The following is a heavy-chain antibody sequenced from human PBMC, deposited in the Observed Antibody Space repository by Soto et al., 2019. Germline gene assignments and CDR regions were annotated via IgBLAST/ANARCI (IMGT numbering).Heavy chain of an antibody. Sequence: GASVKVSCKASGYTFTSYAMHWVRQAPGQRLEWMGWINAGNGNTKYSQKFQGRVTITRDTSASTAYMELSSLRSEDTAVYSCARYDFWSGYYFSPGWFDPWGQGTLVTVSS. V-gene: IGHV1-3*01. CDR1: GYTFTSYA. J-gene: IGHJ5*02. D-gene: IGHD3-3*01. CDR2: INAGNGNT. CDR3: ARYDFWSGYYFSPGWFDP.